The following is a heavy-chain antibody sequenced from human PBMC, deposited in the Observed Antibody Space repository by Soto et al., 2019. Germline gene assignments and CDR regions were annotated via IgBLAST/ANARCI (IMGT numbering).Heavy chain of an antibody. CDR1: GYTFTSYA. J-gene: IGHJ4*02. D-gene: IGHD3-10*01. CDR3: ARPNSRGQTGNEFGY. Sequence: ASVKVSCKASGYTFTSYAMHWVRQAPGQRLEWMGWINAGNGNTKYSQKFQGRVTITRDTSASTAYMELSSLRSEDTAVYYCARPNSRGQTGNEFGYWGQGTQVTVSS. V-gene: IGHV1-3*01. CDR2: INAGNGNT.